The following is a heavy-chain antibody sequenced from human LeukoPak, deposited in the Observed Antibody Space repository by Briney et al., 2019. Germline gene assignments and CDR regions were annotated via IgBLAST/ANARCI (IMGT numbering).Heavy chain of an antibody. V-gene: IGHV4-34*01. D-gene: IGHD3-3*01. CDR1: GASISSYY. CDR3: ARVPLRFLEPFDY. CDR2: ISHRGRT. Sequence: SETLSLTCTASGASISSYYWSWIRQPPEKGLEWIGEISHRGRTHYTPSLQSRVTMSVDTSKNQFALNLNSVTAADTAVYYCARVPLRFLEPFDYWGQGILVTVSS. J-gene: IGHJ4*02.